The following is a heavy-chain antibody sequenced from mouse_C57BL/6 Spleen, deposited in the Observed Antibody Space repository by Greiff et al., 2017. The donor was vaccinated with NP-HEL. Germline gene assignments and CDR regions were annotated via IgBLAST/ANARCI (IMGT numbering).Heavy chain of an antibody. CDR2: INPYNGGT. CDR3: ARGYGSSYWYFDV. CDR1: GYTFTDYY. D-gene: IGHD1-1*01. V-gene: IGHV1-19*01. Sequence: EVQLQQSGPELVKPGASVKIPCKASGYTFTDYYMNWVKQSHGKSLEWIGVINPYNGGTSYNQKFKGKATLTVDKSSSTAYMELNSLTSEDSAVYYCARGYGSSYWYFDVWGTGTTVTVSS. J-gene: IGHJ1*03.